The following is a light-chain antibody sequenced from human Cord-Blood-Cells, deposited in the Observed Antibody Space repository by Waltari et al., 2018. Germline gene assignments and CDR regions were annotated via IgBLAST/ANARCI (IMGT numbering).Light chain of an antibody. Sequence: DIVMTQSQLSLPVTPGEQASISCRSSQSLLHSNGYNYLDWYLQKPGQSLPLLIYLGSNRASGVPDRFSGSGSGTDFTLKISRVEAEDVGVYYCMQALQTPRTFGQGTKVEIK. CDR2: LGS. J-gene: IGKJ1*01. V-gene: IGKV2-28*01. CDR3: MQALQTPRT. CDR1: QSLLHSNGYNY.